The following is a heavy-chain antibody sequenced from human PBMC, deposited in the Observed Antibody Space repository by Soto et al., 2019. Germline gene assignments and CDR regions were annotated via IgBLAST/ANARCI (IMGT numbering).Heavy chain of an antibody. CDR1: GFTFSSYG. J-gene: IGHJ4*02. CDR2: ISYDGSNK. Sequence: GGSLRLSCAASGFTFSSYGMHWVRQAPGKGLEWVAVISYDGSNKYYADSVKGRFTISRDNSKNTLYLQMNSLRAEDTAVYYCVYDSSGYYYEDPPFDYWGQGTLVTVSS. D-gene: IGHD3-22*01. CDR3: VYDSSGYYYEDPPFDY. V-gene: IGHV3-30*03.